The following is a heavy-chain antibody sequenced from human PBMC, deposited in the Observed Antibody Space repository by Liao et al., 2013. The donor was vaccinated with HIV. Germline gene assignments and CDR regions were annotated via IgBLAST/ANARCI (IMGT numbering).Heavy chain of an antibody. V-gene: IGHV4-39*07. J-gene: IGHJ4*02. CDR1: GGSISSSSYY. CDR2: IYYSGST. Sequence: QLQLQESGPGLVKPSETLSLTCTVSGGSISSSSYYWGWIRQPPGKGLDWIGSIYYSGSTYYNPSLKSRVTISVDTSKNHFSLRLTSVTAADTAVYYCAKSSHGIFGVVPPDYWGQGTLVTVSS. D-gene: IGHD3-3*01. CDR3: AKSSHGIFGVVPPDY.